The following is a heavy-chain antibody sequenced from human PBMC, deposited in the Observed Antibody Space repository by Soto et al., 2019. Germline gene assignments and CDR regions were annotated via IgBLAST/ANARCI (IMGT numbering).Heavy chain of an antibody. CDR3: ARHWALGPAPDY. J-gene: IGHJ4*02. Sequence: ETLSLTCTVSGGSISSYYWSWIRQPPGKGLEWIGYIYYSGSTNYNPSLKSRVTISVDTSKNQFSLKLSSVTAADTAVYYCARHWALGPAPDYWGQGTLVTVSS. CDR1: GGSISSYY. V-gene: IGHV4-59*08. CDR2: IYYSGST. D-gene: IGHD3-16*01.